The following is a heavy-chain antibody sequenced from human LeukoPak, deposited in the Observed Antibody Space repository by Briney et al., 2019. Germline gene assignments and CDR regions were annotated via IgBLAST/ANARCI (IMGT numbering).Heavy chain of an antibody. V-gene: IGHV3-21*01. CDR1: GFTFSSYS. D-gene: IGHD2-8*01. CDR2: ISSSSSYI. J-gene: IGHJ6*02. CDR3: AREMVYALSYYYYGMDV. Sequence: PGGSLRLSCAASGFTFSSYSMNWVRQAPGKGLEWVSSISSSSSYIYYADSVKGRFTISRDHAKNSLYLQMNSLRAEDTAVYYCAREMVYALSYYYYGMDVWGQGTTVTVSS.